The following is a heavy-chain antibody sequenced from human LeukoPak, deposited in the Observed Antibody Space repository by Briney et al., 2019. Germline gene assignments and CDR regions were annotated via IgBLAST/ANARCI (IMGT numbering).Heavy chain of an antibody. CDR3: ARQDDYGGNSELPDY. D-gene: IGHD4-23*01. J-gene: IGHJ4*02. V-gene: IGHV3-23*01. CDR1: GFTFSSYA. Sequence: TGGSLRLSCAASGFTFSSYAMSWVRQSPGKGLEWVSSISGGGSSTYYADSVKGRFTISRDNSKITLYLQMNSLRAEDTAVYYCARQDDYGGNSELPDYWGQGTLVTVSS. CDR2: ISGGGSST.